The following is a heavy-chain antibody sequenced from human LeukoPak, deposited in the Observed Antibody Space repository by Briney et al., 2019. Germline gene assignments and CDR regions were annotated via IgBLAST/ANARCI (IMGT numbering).Heavy chain of an antibody. V-gene: IGHV1-69*01. J-gene: IGHJ6*04. CDR1: GGTFSSYA. Sequence: GASVKVSCKASGGTFSSYAISWVRQAPGQGLEWVGGIIPIFGTANYAQKFQGRVTITADESTSTAYMELSSLRSEDTAVYYCARNIVATTHYYYGMDVWGKGTTVTVSS. CDR2: IIPIFGTA. D-gene: IGHD5-12*01. CDR3: ARNIVATTHYYYGMDV.